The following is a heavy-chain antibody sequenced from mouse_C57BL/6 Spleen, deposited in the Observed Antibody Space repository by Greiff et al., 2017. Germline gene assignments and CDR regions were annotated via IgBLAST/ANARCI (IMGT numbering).Heavy chain of an antibody. D-gene: IGHD1-1*01. J-gene: IGHJ4*01. CDR1: GYTFTSYW. CDR3: ARRIDYYGYAMDY. CDR2: IYPGSGST. Sequence: QVQLQQPGAELVKPGASVKMSCKASGYTFTSYWITWVKQRPGQGLEWIGDIYPGSGSTNYNEKFKSKATLTVDTSSSTAYMQLSSLTYEDSAVYYCARRIDYYGYAMDYWGQGTSVTVSS. V-gene: IGHV1-55*01.